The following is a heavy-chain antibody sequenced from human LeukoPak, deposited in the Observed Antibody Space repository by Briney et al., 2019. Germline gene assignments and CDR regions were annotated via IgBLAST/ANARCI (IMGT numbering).Heavy chain of an antibody. D-gene: IGHD3-10*01. J-gene: IGHJ3*02. CDR2: IKQDGSEK. CDR3: ARGGMVRRVMGAFDI. Sequence: GGSLRLSCAASGFTFSNYWMSWVRQAPGKGLEWVANIKQDGSEKYYVDSVKGRFTVSRDNAKNSLYLQMNSLRAEDTAVFYCARGGMVRRVMGAFDIWGQGTLVTVSS. CDR1: GFTFSNYW. V-gene: IGHV3-7*01.